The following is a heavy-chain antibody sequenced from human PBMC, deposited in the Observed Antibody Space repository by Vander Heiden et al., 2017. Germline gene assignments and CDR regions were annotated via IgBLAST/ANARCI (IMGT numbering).Heavy chain of an antibody. Sequence: EVQLVESGGGLVQPGRSLRLSCTASGFTFDDSSMHWVRQATGKGLEWVSGITWNSGNRGYADSVKGRFTISRDNAKNSLFLQMDSLRPEDTAFYYCAKDGSDFYGSAFFDYWGQGTPVTVSS. CDR1: GFTFDDSS. V-gene: IGHV3-9*01. J-gene: IGHJ4*02. CDR3: AKDGSDFYGSAFFDY. CDR2: ITWNSGNR. D-gene: IGHD3-10*01.